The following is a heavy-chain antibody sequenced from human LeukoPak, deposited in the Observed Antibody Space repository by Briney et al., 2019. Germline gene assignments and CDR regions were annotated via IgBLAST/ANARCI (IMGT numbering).Heavy chain of an antibody. CDR1: GDTFIPYT. Sequence: SVKVSCKASGDTFIPYTFSWVRQAPGQGLEWIGRIIPSLDVANYAQKFQGRVTLSVDRDTATTYMEVTSLRSEDTAIYYCARDHCTPGTCLGGHWGQGTLVTVSS. CDR3: ARDHCTPGTCLGGH. CDR2: IIPSLDVA. J-gene: IGHJ4*02. D-gene: IGHD2-15*01. V-gene: IGHV1-69*04.